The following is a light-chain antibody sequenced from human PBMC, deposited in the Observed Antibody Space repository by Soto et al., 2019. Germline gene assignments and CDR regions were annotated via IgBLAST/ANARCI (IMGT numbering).Light chain of an antibody. J-gene: IGLJ3*02. CDR1: SSDVANFNY. V-gene: IGLV2-11*01. Sequence: QSVLTQPRSVSGSPGQSVTISCAGTSSDVANFNYVSWYQQHPDKAPKLMIYNLNERPSGVPDRFSGSKSGNTASLTISGLQAEDEADYYCCSYAGSFPSWVFGGGTQLTVL. CDR2: NLN. CDR3: CSYAGSFPSWV.